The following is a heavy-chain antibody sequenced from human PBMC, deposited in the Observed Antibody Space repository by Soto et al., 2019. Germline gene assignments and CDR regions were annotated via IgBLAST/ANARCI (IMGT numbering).Heavy chain of an antibody. CDR3: ARGLYGDPSQYFQY. Sequence: PGGSLRLSCAASGFTFSSYSMNWVRQAPGKGLEWVSYISSGTSNIYYADSVKGRFTISRDNAKNPLYLQLNSLRAEDTAVYYCARGLYGDPSQYFQYWGQGTLVTVSS. CDR1: GFTFSSYS. CDR2: ISSGTSNI. V-gene: IGHV3-48*01. D-gene: IGHD4-17*01. J-gene: IGHJ1*01.